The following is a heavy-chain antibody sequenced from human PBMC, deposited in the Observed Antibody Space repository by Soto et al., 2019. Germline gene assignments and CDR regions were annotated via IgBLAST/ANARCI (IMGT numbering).Heavy chain of an antibody. CDR1: GGSISSGDYY. CDR3: ARDRGLRNFWSGYNWFDT. J-gene: IGHJ5*02. CDR2: IYYSGST. D-gene: IGHD3-3*01. V-gene: IGHV4-30-4*01. Sequence: SETLSLTCTVSGGSISSGDYYWSWIRQPPGKGLEWIGYIYYSGSTYYNPSLKSRVTISVDTSKNQFSLKLSSVTAADTAVYYCARDRGLRNFWSGYNWFDTWGQGTLVTVS.